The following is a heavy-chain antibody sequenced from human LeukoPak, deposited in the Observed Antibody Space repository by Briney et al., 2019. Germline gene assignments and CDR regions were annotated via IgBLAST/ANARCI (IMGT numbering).Heavy chain of an antibody. V-gene: IGHV1-69*05. D-gene: IGHD3-9*01. CDR3: ARVPYYDILPGYYPGG. Sequence: GSSVKVSCKASGGTFSSYAISWVRQAPGQGLEWMGGIIPIFGTANYAQKFQGRVTITTDESTSTAYMELSSLRSEDTAVYYCARVPYYDILPGYYPGGWGQGTRVTVPS. CDR1: GGTFSSYA. CDR2: IIPIFGTA. J-gene: IGHJ4*02.